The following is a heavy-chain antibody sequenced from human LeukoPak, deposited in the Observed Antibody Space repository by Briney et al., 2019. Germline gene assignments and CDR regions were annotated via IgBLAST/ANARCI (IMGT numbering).Heavy chain of an antibody. CDR3: ATFGTSWLKSY. CDR2: ISTSVSTM. Sequence: QPGGSLRLSCAASGFTFSSYEMNWVRQAPGKGLEWVSYISTSVSTMYYADSVKGRFTISRDNAKNTLYLQMNSLRADDTAVYYCATFGTSWLKSYWGQGILVTVSS. CDR1: GFTFSSYE. V-gene: IGHV3-48*03. J-gene: IGHJ4*02. D-gene: IGHD3-16*01.